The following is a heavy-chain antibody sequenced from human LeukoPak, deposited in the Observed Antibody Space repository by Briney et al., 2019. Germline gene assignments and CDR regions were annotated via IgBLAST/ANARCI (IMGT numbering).Heavy chain of an antibody. V-gene: IGHV3-30*07. CDR2: ISYDGSNK. Sequence: SGGSLRLSCAASGFTFSSYAMHWVRQAPGKGLEWVAVISYDGSNKYYADSVKGRFTISRDNSKNTLYLQMNSLRAEDTAVYYCARGAGDDDAFDIWGQGTMVTVSS. CDR3: ARGAGDDDAFDI. D-gene: IGHD5-24*01. CDR1: GFTFSSYA. J-gene: IGHJ3*02.